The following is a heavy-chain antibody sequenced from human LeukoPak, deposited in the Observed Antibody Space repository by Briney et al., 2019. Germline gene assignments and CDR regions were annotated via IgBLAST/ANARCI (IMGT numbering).Heavy chain of an antibody. CDR3: ARDPTLDSNYGFDP. V-gene: IGHV1-18*01. CDR1: GYTFTSYG. J-gene: IGHJ5*02. D-gene: IGHD4-11*01. CDR2: ISAYNGNT. Sequence: GASVKVSCKASGYTFTSYGISWVRQAPGQGLEWMGWISAYNGNTNYAQKLQGRVTMTTDTSTSTAYMELRSLRSDDTAVYYCARDPTLDSNYGFDPWGQGTLVTVSS.